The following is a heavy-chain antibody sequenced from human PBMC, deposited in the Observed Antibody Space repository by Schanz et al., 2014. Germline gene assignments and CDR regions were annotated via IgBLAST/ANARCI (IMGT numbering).Heavy chain of an antibody. V-gene: IGHV3-23*01. CDR2: ISGSGGST. J-gene: IGHJ4*02. CDR3: VRLDVHDY. Sequence: EVQLLESGGGLVQPGGSLRLSCAASGFTFTNYAMTWVRQAPGKGLEWVSGISGSGGSTYDADSVQGRFAIARDNPKNTLHLQMNSLRDDDAAVYYCVRLDVHDYWGQGTLVTVSA. CDR1: GFTFTNYA.